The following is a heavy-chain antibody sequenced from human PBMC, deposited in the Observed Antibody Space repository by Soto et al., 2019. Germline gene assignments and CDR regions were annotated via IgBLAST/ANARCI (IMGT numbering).Heavy chain of an antibody. CDR1: GFTFDDYG. CDR3: ARGPAIWRCYYSRGLESWFDT. V-gene: IGHV3-20*04. CDR2: INWNGGST. Sequence: SGGSLRLSCAASGFTFDDYGMSWVRQAPGKGLEWVSGINWNGGSTGYADSVKGRFTISRDNAKNSLYLQMNSLRAEDTALYYCARGPAIWRCYYSRGLESWFDTWGQGTLVTVSS. J-gene: IGHJ5*02. D-gene: IGHD3-3*01.